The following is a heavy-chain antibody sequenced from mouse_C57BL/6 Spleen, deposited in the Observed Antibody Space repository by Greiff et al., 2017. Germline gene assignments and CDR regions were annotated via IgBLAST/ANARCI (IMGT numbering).Heavy chain of an antibody. CDR2: ISYDGSN. Sequence: EVKLMESGPGLVKPSQSLSLTCSVTGYSITSGYYWNWIRQFPGNKLEWMGYISYDGSNKYNPSLKNRISITRDTSKNQFFLKLNSVTTEDTATYYCAREHYSFDYWGQGTTLTVSS. V-gene: IGHV3-6*01. CDR3: AREHYSFDY. J-gene: IGHJ2*01. CDR1: GYSITSGYY. D-gene: IGHD1-1*01.